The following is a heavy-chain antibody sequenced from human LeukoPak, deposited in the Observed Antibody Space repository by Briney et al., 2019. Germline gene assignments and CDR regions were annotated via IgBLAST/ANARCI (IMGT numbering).Heavy chain of an antibody. CDR2: FYYNGST. CDR3: ARGGGEYRYDPYFDY. V-gene: IGHV4-61*01. J-gene: IGHJ4*02. D-gene: IGHD5-18*01. CDR1: GGSISGSSYY. Sequence: TSETLSLTCTVSGGSISGSSYYWSWIRQPPGKGLEWIGCFYYNGSTNYSPSLESRVTMSVDTSKNQFSLKLSSVTAADTAVYYCARGGGEYRYDPYFDYWGQGTLVTVSS.